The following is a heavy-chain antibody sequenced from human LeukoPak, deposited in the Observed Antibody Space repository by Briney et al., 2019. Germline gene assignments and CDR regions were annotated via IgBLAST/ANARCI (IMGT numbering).Heavy chain of an antibody. D-gene: IGHD6-13*01. CDR2: IWYDGSNK. CDR3: ARARYSSSWEGNY. Sequence: GGSLRLSCTASEFTFSSCAMSWVRQAPGKGLEWVAAIWYDGSNKYYADSVKGRFTISRGNSKNTLYLQMNSLRAEDTSVYYCARARYSSSWEGNYWGQGTLVTVSS. CDR1: EFTFSSCA. J-gene: IGHJ4*02. V-gene: IGHV3-33*08.